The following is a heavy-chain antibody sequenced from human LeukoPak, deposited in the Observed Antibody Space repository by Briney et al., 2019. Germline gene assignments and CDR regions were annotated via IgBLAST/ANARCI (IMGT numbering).Heavy chain of an antibody. CDR3: ARVDAYDAFDI. CDR2: ISGNAGST. CDR1: GFIFSSYA. V-gene: IGHV3-23*01. D-gene: IGHD2-2*01. Sequence: GGSLRLSCAASGFIFSSYAMSWVRQAPGKGLEWVSVISGNAGSTNYADSVKGRFTISRDNSKNTLYLQMNSLRAEDTAVYYCARVDAYDAFDIWGQGTMVTVSS. J-gene: IGHJ3*02.